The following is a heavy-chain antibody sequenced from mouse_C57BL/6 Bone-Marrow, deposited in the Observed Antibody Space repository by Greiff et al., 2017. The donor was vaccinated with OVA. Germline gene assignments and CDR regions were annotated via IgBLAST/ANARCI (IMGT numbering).Heavy chain of an antibody. Sequence: VHVKQSGPVLVKPGASVKMSCKASGYTFTDYYMNWVKQSHGKSLEWIGVINPYNGGTSYNQKFKGKATLTVDKSSSTAYMELNSLTSEDSAVYYCARGYGWFAYWGQGTLVTVSA. D-gene: IGHD2-2*01. V-gene: IGHV1-19*01. CDR1: GYTFTDYY. CDR3: ARGYGWFAY. J-gene: IGHJ3*01. CDR2: INPYNGGT.